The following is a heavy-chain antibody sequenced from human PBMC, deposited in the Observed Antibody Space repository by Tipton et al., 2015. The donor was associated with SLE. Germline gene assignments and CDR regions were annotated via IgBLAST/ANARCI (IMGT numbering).Heavy chain of an antibody. V-gene: IGHV4-61*02. CDR1: GGSISSGGYY. D-gene: IGHD3-10*01. CDR2: IYTSGST. Sequence: TLSLTCTVSGGSISSGGYYWTWIRQLPGKGLEWIGRIYTSGSTNYNPSLKSRVTISVDTSKNQFSLKLGSVTAADTAVYYCARDRRGWYFDLWGRGTLVTVSS. J-gene: IGHJ2*01. CDR3: ARDRRGWYFDL.